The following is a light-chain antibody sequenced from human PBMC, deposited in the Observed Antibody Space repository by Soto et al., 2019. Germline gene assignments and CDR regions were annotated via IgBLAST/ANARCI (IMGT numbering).Light chain of an antibody. V-gene: IGKV3-11*01. CDR1: QSVSSY. J-gene: IGKJ4*01. CDR3: QQRSNWLT. CDR2: DAS. Sequence: EIVLTQSPATLSLSPGDRATLSCRASQSVSSYLAWYQQKPGQAPRLLIYDASNRATGIPARFSGSGSGTDFTLTISSLEPEDFAIYYCQQRSNWLTFGGGTKGEIK.